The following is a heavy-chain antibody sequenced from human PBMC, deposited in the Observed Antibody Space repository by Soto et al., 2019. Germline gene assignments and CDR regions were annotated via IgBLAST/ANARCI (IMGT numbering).Heavy chain of an antibody. Sequence: GGSLRLSCEGSGFTFSTSAMAWVRQVPGKGLEWVSGISGTGSSTYYADSVKGRFSISRDNSKNTVYLQMNSLRADDTAEYYCAKGRQWLVYYFDYWGPGILVTVSS. D-gene: IGHD6-19*01. J-gene: IGHJ4*02. V-gene: IGHV3-23*01. CDR1: GFTFSTSA. CDR2: ISGTGSST. CDR3: AKGRQWLVYYFDY.